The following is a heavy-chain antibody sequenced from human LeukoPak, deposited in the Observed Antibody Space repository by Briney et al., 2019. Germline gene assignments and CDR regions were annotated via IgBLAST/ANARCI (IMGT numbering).Heavy chain of an antibody. CDR2: ISYDGSNK. Sequence: GGSLRLSCAASGFTFSSYAMHWVRQAPGKGLEWVAVISYDGSNKYYADSVKGRFTISRDNSKNTLYLQMNSLRAEDTAVYYCARVEYCSGGSCYLPSFDYWGQGTLVTVSS. J-gene: IGHJ4*02. D-gene: IGHD2-15*01. CDR1: GFTFSSYA. V-gene: IGHV3-30*04. CDR3: ARVEYCSGGSCYLPSFDY.